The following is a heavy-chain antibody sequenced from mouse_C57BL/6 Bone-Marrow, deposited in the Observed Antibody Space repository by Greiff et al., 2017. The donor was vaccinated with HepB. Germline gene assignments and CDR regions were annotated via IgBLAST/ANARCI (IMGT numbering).Heavy chain of an antibody. V-gene: IGHV1-18*01. D-gene: IGHD1-1*01. CDR3: SRRYGSSHYYAMDD. J-gene: IGHJ4*01. CDR1: GYTFTDYN. Sequence: EVKLLESGPELVKPGASVKIPCKASGYTFTDYNMDWVKQSHGKSLEWIGDINPNNGGTIYNQKFKGKATITVDKSSSTAYMEIRSLTSKDTEVYYCSRRYGSSHYYAMDDWGQGTSVTVSS. CDR2: INPNNGGT.